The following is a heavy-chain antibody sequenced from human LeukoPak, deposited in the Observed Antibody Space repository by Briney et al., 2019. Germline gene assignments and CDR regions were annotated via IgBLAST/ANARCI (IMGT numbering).Heavy chain of an antibody. Sequence: GASVKVSCKASGYTFTSYYMHWVRQAPGQGLEWMGIINRNGDTTAYAQKFQGRVTMTRDASTSTVYMELRSLRSEDTAVYYCAREATVGGYWGQGTLVTVSS. D-gene: IGHD3-16*01. CDR2: INRNGDTT. V-gene: IGHV1-46*01. J-gene: IGHJ4*02. CDR1: GYTFTSYY. CDR3: AREATVGGY.